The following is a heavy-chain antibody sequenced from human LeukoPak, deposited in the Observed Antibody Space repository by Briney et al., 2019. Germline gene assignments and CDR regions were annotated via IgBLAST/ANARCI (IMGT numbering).Heavy chain of an antibody. D-gene: IGHD6-19*01. Sequence: GGSLRFSCAASGFTFTSYSMNWVRQAPGKGLEWVSSISSSSNYIYYADSVKGRFTISRDNAKNSLYLQMNSLRAEDTAVYYCAREPGDSSGWSEWGQGTLVTVSS. J-gene: IGHJ4*02. CDR1: GFTFTSYS. V-gene: IGHV3-21*01. CDR2: ISSSSNYI. CDR3: AREPGDSSGWSE.